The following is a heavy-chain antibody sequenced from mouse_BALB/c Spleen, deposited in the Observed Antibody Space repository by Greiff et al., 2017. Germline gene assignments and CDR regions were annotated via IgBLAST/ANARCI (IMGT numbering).Heavy chain of an antibody. J-gene: IGHJ1*01. CDR1: GFTFSSYG. CDR3: ARRPDYGSSPYWYFDV. Sequence: EVQLVESGGDLVKPGGSLKLSCAASGFTFSSYGMSWVRQTPDKRLEWVATISSGGSYTYYPDSVKGRFTISRDNAKNTLYLQMSSLKSEDTAMYYCARRPDYGSSPYWYFDVWGAGTTVTVSS. D-gene: IGHD1-1*01. CDR2: ISSGGSYT. V-gene: IGHV5-6*01.